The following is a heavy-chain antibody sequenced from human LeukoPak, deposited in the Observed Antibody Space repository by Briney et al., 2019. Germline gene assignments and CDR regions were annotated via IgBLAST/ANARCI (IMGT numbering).Heavy chain of an antibody. Sequence: PGGSLRLSCVASGFTFSNYAMSWVRQAPGKGLEWVSGISGSGGSAYYADSVKGRFTISRDNSKNTLYLQMNSLRAEDTAVYYCAKGKDYVQYYYFGMDVWGRGTTVIVPS. CDR3: AKGKDYVQYYYFGMDV. CDR1: GFTFSNYA. CDR2: ISGSGGSA. D-gene: IGHD4-17*01. V-gene: IGHV3-23*01. J-gene: IGHJ6*02.